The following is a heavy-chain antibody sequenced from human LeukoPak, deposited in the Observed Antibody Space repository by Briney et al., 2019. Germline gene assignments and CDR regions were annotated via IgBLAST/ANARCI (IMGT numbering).Heavy chain of an antibody. CDR2: INPSGGST. V-gene: IGHV1-46*01. J-gene: IGHJ4*02. CDR3: ARRDGYSLGPFDY. CDR1: GYTFTGYY. Sequence: GASVNVSCKASGYTFTGYYMHWVRQAPGQGLEWMGIINPSGGSTSYAQKFQGRVTMTRGMSTSTVYMELSSLRSEDTAVYFCARRDGYSLGPFDYWGQGTLVTVSS. D-gene: IGHD5-24*01.